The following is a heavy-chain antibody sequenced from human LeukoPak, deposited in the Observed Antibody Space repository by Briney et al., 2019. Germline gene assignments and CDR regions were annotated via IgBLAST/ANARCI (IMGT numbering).Heavy chain of an antibody. CDR3: AKDLSSGWYPYYFDF. D-gene: IGHD6-19*01. J-gene: IGHJ4*02. CDR2: ISGSGGST. CDR1: GFTFSTYV. V-gene: IGHV3-23*01. Sequence: GGSLRLSCAASGFTFSTYVMSWVRQAPGKGLEWVSAISGSGGSTYYADSVKGRFTISRDNSKNTLYLQMNSLRAEDTAVYYCAKDLSSGWYPYYFDFWGRGTLVTVSS.